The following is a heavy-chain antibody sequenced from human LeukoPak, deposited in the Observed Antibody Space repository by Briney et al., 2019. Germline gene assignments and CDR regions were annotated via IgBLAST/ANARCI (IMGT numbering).Heavy chain of an antibody. V-gene: IGHV3-66*02. CDR3: ARDAEVINYMDV. D-gene: IGHD3-22*01. J-gene: IGHJ6*03. CDR2: IYSGGST. CDR1: GFTFSSYV. Sequence: GGSLRLSCAASGFTFSSYVMNWVRQAPGKGLEWVSVIYSGGSTYYADSVKGRFTISRDNSKNTLYLQMNSLRAEDTAVYYCARDAEVINYMDVWGKGTTVTVSS.